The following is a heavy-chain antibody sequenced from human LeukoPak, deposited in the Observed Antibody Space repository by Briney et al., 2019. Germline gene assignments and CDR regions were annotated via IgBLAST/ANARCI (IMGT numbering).Heavy chain of an antibody. CDR2: INPNSGGT. V-gene: IGHV1-2*02. J-gene: IGHJ3*02. Sequence: ASMKVSCKASGYTFTGYYMHWVRQAPGQGLEWMGWINPNSGGTNYAQKFQGRVTMTRDTSISTAYMELSRLRSDDTAVYYCARLGPWIQLWLHAFDIWGQGTMVTVSS. CDR1: GYTFTGYY. D-gene: IGHD5-18*01. CDR3: ARLGPWIQLWLHAFDI.